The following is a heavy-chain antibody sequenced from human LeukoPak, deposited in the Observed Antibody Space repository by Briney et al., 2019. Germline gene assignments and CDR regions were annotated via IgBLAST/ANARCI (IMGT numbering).Heavy chain of an antibody. Sequence: SEILSLTCTVSSGSIRSKTYYWDWIRQPPGKGLEWIGSISYSGSTYYNPSLKSRVTISGDTSENQFSLKLSSVTAADTAVYYCARRYDWNYVYFDYWGQGTLVTVSS. CDR1: SGSIRSKTYY. CDR2: ISYSGST. J-gene: IGHJ4*02. CDR3: ARRYDWNYVYFDY. V-gene: IGHV4-39*01. D-gene: IGHD1-7*01.